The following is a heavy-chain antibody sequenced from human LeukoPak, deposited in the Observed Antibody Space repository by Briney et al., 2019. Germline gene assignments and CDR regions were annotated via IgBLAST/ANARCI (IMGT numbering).Heavy chain of an antibody. CDR1: GGSISSSSYY. J-gene: IGHJ6*03. V-gene: IGHV4-39*07. D-gene: IGHD6-6*01. Sequence: SETLSLTCTVSGGSISSSSYYWGWIRQPPGKGLEWIGSIYYSGSTYYNPSLKSRVTISVDTSKNQFSLKLSSVTAADTAVYYCASDTPGGSSSIYYYYYYMDVWGKGTTVTVSS. CDR2: IYYSGST. CDR3: ASDTPGGSSSIYYYYYYMDV.